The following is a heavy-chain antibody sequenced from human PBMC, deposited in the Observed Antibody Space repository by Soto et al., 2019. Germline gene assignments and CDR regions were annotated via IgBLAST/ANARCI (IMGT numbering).Heavy chain of an antibody. J-gene: IGHJ6*03. CDR1: GFTFSSYG. CDR3: ARDSRERFGGRYYYMDV. CDR2: IWYDGSNK. D-gene: IGHD3-10*01. V-gene: IGHV3-33*01. Sequence: QVQLVESGGGVVQPGRSLRLSCAASGFTFSSYGMHWVRQAPGKGLEWVAVIWYDGSNKYYADSVKGRFTISRDNSKNTLYLQMNSLRAEDTAVYYCARDSRERFGGRYYYMDVWGKGTTVTVSS.